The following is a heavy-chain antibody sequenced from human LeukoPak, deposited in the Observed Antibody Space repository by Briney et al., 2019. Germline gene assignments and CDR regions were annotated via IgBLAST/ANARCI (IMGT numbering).Heavy chain of an antibody. CDR3: AGDYIWGRLF. J-gene: IGHJ4*01. CDR1: GFSLSDYW. CDR2: ITSDGSTT. V-gene: IGHV3-74*01. Sequence: GGSLKLSCVGSGFSLSDYWMHWVRQTPGKGLMWVSRITSDGSTTWYADSVKGRFTVSRDNAKNTLFLEMNSLRDEDTAVYYCAGDYIWGRLFWGQGTLVTVSS. D-gene: IGHD3-16*01.